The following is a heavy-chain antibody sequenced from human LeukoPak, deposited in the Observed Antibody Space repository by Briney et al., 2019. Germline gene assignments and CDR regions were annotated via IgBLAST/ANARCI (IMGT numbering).Heavy chain of an antibody. CDR1: GFTFSSYW. J-gene: IGHJ2*01. Sequence: PGGSLRLSCAASGFTFSSYWMHWVRQAPGKGLVWVSRINGDGSRTNYADSVKGRFVISRDNAENTVNLQIHSLKAEDTAVYFCARGVPGGWYFDLWGRATLVTVSS. D-gene: IGHD3-16*01. V-gene: IGHV3-74*01. CDR2: INGDGSRT. CDR3: ARGVPGGWYFDL.